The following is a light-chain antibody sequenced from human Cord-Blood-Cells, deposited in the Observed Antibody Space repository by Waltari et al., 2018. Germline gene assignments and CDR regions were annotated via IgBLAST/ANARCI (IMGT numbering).Light chain of an antibody. CDR3: QQYNSYST. CDR2: KAS. Sequence: DIQMTQSPSTLSASVGDRVTITCRASQSISSWLAWYQQKPGKAPKLLIYKASSLESGVPSRFSGSGSGTEFTLTSSSLQPDDFATYYCQQYNSYSTVGGGTKVEIK. CDR1: QSISSW. V-gene: IGKV1-5*03. J-gene: IGKJ4*01.